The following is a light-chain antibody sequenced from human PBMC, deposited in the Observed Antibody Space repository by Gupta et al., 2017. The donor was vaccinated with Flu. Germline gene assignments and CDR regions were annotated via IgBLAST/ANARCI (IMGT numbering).Light chain of an antibody. J-gene: IGLJ3*02. Sequence: QSALTQPASVSGSPGQSITISCTGTSNVGSYNLVSWYQQHPGKVPKLMIYENKKRPSGVSNRFSGSKSGNTASLTISGLQAEDEADYYCCSYATASWVFGGGTKVTVL. CDR2: ENK. CDR1: SNVGSYNL. CDR3: CSYATASWV. V-gene: IGLV2-23*01.